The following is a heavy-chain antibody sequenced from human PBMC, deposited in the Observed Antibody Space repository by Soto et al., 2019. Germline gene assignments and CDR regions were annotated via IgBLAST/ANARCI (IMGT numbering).Heavy chain of an antibody. CDR3: ARGAQGFFPVSGIYFYFDH. J-gene: IGHJ4*02. V-gene: IGHV1-46*01. CDR1: GYTLTELS. Sequence: ASVKVSCKVSGYTLTELSMHWVRQAPGQGLEWMGIINPSGGSTSYAQKFQGRVTMTRDTSTTTAYMELSSLRSEDTAVYYCARGAQGFFPVSGIYFYFDHWGQGTPVTV. D-gene: IGHD3-22*01. CDR2: INPSGGST.